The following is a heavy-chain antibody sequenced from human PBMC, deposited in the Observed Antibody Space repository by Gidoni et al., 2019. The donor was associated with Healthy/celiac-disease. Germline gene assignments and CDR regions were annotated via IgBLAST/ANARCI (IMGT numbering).Heavy chain of an antibody. CDR3: ARGYGSGSYSPFDY. D-gene: IGHD3-10*01. J-gene: IGHJ4*02. CDR1: GFTFSSYG. CDR2: IWDDGSNK. Sequence: QVQLVESGGGVVQPGRSLRLSCAASGFTFSSYGMHWVRQAPVKGLEWVAVIWDDGSNKYYADTVNGRFTIARDNSKNTLYLQMNSLTGEDTAVYCCARGYGSGSYSPFDYWGQGTLVTVSS. V-gene: IGHV3-33*01.